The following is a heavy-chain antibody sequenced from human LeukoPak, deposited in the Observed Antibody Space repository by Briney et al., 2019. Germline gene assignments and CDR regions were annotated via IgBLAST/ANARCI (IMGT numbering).Heavy chain of an antibody. J-gene: IGHJ4*02. Sequence: GGSLRLSCAASGFTFSSYWMSWVRQAPGKALEWVANIKQDGSEKYYVDSVKARFTISRDNAKNSLYQQMNSLRAEDTAVYYCARVRGSSYFDYWGQETLVSVSS. CDR1: GFTFSSYW. D-gene: IGHD6-6*01. V-gene: IGHV3-7*01. CDR3: ARVRGSSYFDY. CDR2: IKQDGSEK.